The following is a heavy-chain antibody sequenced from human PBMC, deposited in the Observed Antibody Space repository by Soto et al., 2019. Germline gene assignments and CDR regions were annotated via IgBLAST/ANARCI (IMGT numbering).Heavy chain of an antibody. CDR3: ARVPSP. V-gene: IGHV4-30-2*01. J-gene: IGHJ6*02. CDR2: IYHSGSP. Sequence: SETLPLTGAYSDGSISSGRYSWSWIRQPPGKGLEWTGYIYHSGSPYYNPSLKSRVTISVDRSKNQFSLKLSSVTAADTAGYNGARVPSPWAQGTTVTVSS. CDR1: DGSISSGRYS. D-gene: IGHD6-6*01.